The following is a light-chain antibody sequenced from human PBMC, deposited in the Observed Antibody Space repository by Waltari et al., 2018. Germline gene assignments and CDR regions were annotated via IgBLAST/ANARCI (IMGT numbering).Light chain of an antibody. V-gene: IGKV1-39*01. CDR2: GAF. CDR3: HQSRSLPDT. Sequence: DIQMTQSPSSLSASVGDRVTITCRASQTLSNYLNWYQQKPGEAPKLLIHGAFSLQSGVPSRFIGSGSWTDFTLTISSLQPEDFATYYCHQSRSLPDTFGQGTKLEI. J-gene: IGKJ2*01. CDR1: QTLSNY.